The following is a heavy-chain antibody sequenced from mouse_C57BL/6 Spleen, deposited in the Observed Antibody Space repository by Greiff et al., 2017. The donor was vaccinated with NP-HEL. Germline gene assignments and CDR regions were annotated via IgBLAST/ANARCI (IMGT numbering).Heavy chain of an antibody. D-gene: IGHD2-4*01. Sequence: EVQGVESGGDLVKPGGSLKLSCAASGFTFSSYGMSWVRQTPDKRLEWVATISSGGSYTYYPDSVKGRFTISRDNAKNTLYLQMSSLKSEDTAMYYCARQGYYDYDEDAMDYWGQGTSVTVSS. J-gene: IGHJ4*01. CDR2: ISSGGSYT. CDR3: ARQGYYDYDEDAMDY. V-gene: IGHV5-6*01. CDR1: GFTFSSYG.